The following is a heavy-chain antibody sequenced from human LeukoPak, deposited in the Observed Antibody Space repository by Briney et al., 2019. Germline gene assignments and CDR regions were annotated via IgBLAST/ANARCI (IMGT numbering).Heavy chain of an antibody. J-gene: IGHJ4*02. CDR2: ISGSGGST. D-gene: IGHD6-19*01. V-gene: IGHV3-23*01. CDR3: AKRHWYSSGWRWGFDY. Sequence: GGSLRLSCAASGFTFSSYGMSWVRQAPGKGLEWVSAISGSGGSTYYADSVKGRFTISRDNSKNTLYLQMNSLRAEDTAVYYCAKRHWYSSGWRWGFDYWGQGTLVTVSS. CDR1: GFTFSSYG.